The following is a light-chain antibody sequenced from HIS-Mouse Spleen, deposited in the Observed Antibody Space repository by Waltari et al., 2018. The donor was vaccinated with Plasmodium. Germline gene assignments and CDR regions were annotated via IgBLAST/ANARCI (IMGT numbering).Light chain of an antibody. V-gene: IGLV2-14*03. CDR3: SSYTSSSTLV. CDR2: DVS. J-gene: IGLJ2*01. CDR1: RSAVGGYNY. Sequence: PGQSITISCTGTRSAVGGYNYVSWYQQHPGKAPKLMIYDVSNRPSGVSNRFSGSKSGNTASLTISGLQAEDEADYYCSSYTSSSTLVFGGGTKLTVL.